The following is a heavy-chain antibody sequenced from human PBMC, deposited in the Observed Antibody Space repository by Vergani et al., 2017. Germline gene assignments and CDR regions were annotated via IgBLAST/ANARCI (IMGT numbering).Heavy chain of an antibody. CDR3: ASGWDY. CDR1: GFTFSSYG. J-gene: IGHJ4*02. CDR2: ISYDGSNK. Sequence: QVQLVESGGGVVQPGRSLRLFCAASGFTFSSYGMHWVRQAPGKGLEWVAVISYDGSNKYYADSVKGRFTISRDNSKNTLYLQMNSLRAEDTAVYYCASGWDYWGQGTLVTVSS. D-gene: IGHD6-19*01. V-gene: IGHV3-30*03.